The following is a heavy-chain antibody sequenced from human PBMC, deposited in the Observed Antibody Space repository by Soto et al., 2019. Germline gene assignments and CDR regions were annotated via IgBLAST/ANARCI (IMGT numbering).Heavy chain of an antibody. D-gene: IGHD3-22*01. J-gene: IGHJ4*01. CDR3: APDPYPYYYDTSRYSGYFDY. CDR2: ISWGGGST. CDR1: GFTVDDYT. V-gene: IGHV3-43*01. Sequence: GGSLRRSCAASGFTVDDYTMHWVRQAPGKXLEWVSLISWGGGSTYYADSVKGRFTMSRDNSKNSLYRQMNSLRTEDTALYYCAPDPYPYYYDTSRYSGYFDYWRQRTLVTVSS.